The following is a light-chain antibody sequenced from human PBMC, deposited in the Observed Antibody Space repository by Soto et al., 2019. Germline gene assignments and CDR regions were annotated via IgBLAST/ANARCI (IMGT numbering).Light chain of an antibody. J-gene: IGKJ5*01. CDR1: QSLSSN. CDR2: GAS. Sequence: GMTQSPATLSVSPGERVTLSCRASQSLSSNLAWYQQKPGQAPRLLIYGASTRATDIPARFSGSGSGTEFTLTISSLQSEDFAVYFCQQYNNWPLALGQGTRLEIK. V-gene: IGKV3-15*01. CDR3: QQYNNWPLA.